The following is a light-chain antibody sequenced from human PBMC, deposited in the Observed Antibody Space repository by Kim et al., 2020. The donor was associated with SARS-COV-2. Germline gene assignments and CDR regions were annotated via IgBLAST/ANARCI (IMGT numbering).Light chain of an antibody. V-gene: IGLV1-44*01. CDR3: AAWDDSLNGPV. J-gene: IGLJ1*01. CDR2: SNN. Sequence: QSVLTQPPSASGTPGQRVTISCSGSSSNIGSNTVNWYQQLPGTAPKLLIYSNNQQPSGVPDRFSGSKSGTSASLAISGLPSEDEADYYCAAWDDSLNGPVFGTGTKVTVL. CDR1: SSNIGSNT.